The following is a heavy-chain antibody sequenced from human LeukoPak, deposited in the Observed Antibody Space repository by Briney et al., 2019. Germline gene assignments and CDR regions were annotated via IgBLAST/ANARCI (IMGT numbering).Heavy chain of an antibody. CDR1: GFTFSSHA. V-gene: IGHV3-23*01. J-gene: IGHJ4*02. CDR2: ISISGDTT. CDR3: ANEIRPNDY. D-gene: IGHD4-17*01. Sequence: GGSLRLSCGASGFTFSSHAMTWVRQAPGKGLEWVSAISISGDTTYYADAVKGRFTISRDNSKNTVYLQMNSLRAEDTAIYYCANEIRPNDYWGQGTLVTVSS.